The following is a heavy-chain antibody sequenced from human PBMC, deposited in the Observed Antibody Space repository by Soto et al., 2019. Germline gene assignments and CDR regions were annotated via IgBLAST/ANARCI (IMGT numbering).Heavy chain of an antibody. CDR2: ISAYNGNT. CDR3: AGGAILWFGALDYYYGMDV. Sequence: QVQLVQSGAEVKKPGASVKVSCKASGYTFTSYGISWVRQAPGQGLEWMGWISAYNGNTNYAQKLQGRVTMTTDTSTSTAYMELRSLRSDDTAVYYCAGGAILWFGALDYYYGMDVWGXGXXXXVSS. D-gene: IGHD3-10*01. V-gene: IGHV1-18*04. CDR1: GYTFTSYG. J-gene: IGHJ6*02.